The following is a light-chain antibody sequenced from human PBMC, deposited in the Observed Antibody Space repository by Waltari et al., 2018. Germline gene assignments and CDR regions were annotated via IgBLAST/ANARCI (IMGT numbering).Light chain of an antibody. V-gene: IGLV2-11*01. Sequence: QSALTQPRSVSGSPGQSVTISCTGTSSDVGGYNYVSWYQQHPDKAPKLIIYDINKRPPGVPDRFSGSKSGNTASLTIAVLQAEDEADYYCCSYVGSNIYWVFGGGTKLTVL. J-gene: IGLJ3*02. CDR1: SSDVGGYNY. CDR2: DIN. CDR3: CSYVGSNIYWV.